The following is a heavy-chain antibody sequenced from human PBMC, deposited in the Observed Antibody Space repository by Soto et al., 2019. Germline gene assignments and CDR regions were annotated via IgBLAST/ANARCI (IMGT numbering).Heavy chain of an antibody. CDR3: ARVKRGVVTMYYFDY. D-gene: IGHD3-3*01. CDR1: GGSFSGYY. V-gene: IGHV4-34*01. CDR2: INHSGST. J-gene: IGHJ4*02. Sequence: SETLSLTCAVYGGSFSGYYWSWIRQPPGKGLEWIGEINHSGSTNYNPSLKSRVTISVDTSKNQFSLKLSSVTAADTAVYYCARVKRGVVTMYYFDYWGQGTLVTVSS.